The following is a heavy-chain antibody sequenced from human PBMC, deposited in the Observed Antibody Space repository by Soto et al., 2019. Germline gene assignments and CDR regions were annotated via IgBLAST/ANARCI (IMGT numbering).Heavy chain of an antibody. CDR3: PRDGNYYTSGEENWFGP. J-gene: IGHJ5*02. CDR2: INPNTGGR. Sequence: QIELVQSGAEVTKSGASVKVSCKNSGYTFAEFYVHWVRQVPGHGLEWLGWINPNTGGRHYAVQFQDRVTMTRDTSITTDYMELARLRSDETATYYCPRDGNYYTSGEENWFGPWGQGTLRTGSP. CDR1: GYTFAEFY. D-gene: IGHD2-15*01. V-gene: IGHV1-2*02.